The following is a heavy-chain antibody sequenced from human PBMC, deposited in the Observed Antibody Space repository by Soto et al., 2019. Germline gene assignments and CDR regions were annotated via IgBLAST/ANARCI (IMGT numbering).Heavy chain of an antibody. CDR3: ARGILTAIDWDYYGMDV. D-gene: IGHD2-21*02. CDR2: IYYSGST. V-gene: IGHV4-59*01. Sequence: SGTLSLTCTVSGGSISSYYWSWTRQPQGKGLEWIGYIYYSGSTNYNPSLKSRVTISVDTSKNQFSLKLSSVTAADTAVYYCARGILTAIDWDYYGMDVWGQGTTDTVSS. CDR1: GGSISSYY. J-gene: IGHJ6*02.